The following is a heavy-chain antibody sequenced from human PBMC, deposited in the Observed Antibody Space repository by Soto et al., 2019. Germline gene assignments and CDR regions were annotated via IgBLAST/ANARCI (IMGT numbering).Heavy chain of an antibody. CDR3: AKAGGFLEWLYPITDYYGMDV. D-gene: IGHD3-3*01. CDR1: GFTFSSYG. V-gene: IGHV3-30*18. J-gene: IGHJ6*02. CDR2: ISYDGSNK. Sequence: GGSLRLSCAASGFTFSSYGMHWVRQAPGKGLEWVAVISYDGSNKYYADSVKGRFTISRDNSKNTLYLQMNSLRAEDTAVYYCAKAGGFLEWLYPITDYYGMDVWGQGNTVTVSS.